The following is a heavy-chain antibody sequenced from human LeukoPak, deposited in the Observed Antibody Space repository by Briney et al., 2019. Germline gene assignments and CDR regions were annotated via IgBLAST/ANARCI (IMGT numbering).Heavy chain of an antibody. Sequence: SETLSLTCTVSGYSISSGYYWGWIRQPPGKGLEWIGNMYHSGSTYYNPSLKGRVTISVDTSKNQFSLKLSSVTAADTAVYYCARVAGPENGTPHFDYWGQGTLVTVSS. J-gene: IGHJ4*02. CDR1: GYSISSGYY. CDR3: ARVAGPENGTPHFDY. D-gene: IGHD1-7*01. V-gene: IGHV4-38-2*02. CDR2: MYHSGST.